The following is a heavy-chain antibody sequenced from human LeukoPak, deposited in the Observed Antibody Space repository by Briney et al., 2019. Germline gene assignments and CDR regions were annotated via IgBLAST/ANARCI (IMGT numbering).Heavy chain of an antibody. CDR2: ISSSSSTI. Sequence: GSLRLSCAASGFTFSSYSMNWVRQAPGKGLEWVSYISSSSSTIYYADSVKGRFTISRDNAKNSLCLQMNSLRDEDTAVYYCARGPVVVTAILDYWGQGTLVTVSS. CDR3: ARGPVVVTAILDY. D-gene: IGHD2-21*02. CDR1: GFTFSSYS. V-gene: IGHV3-48*02. J-gene: IGHJ4*02.